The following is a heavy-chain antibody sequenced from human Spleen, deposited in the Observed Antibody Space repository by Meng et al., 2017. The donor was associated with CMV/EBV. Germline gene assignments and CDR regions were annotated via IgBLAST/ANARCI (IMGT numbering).Heavy chain of an antibody. CDR2: ISWNSGSI. J-gene: IGHJ4*02. V-gene: IGHV3-9*01. CDR1: GFTFDDYA. Sequence: SLKISCAASGFTFDDYAMHWVRQAPGKGLEWVSGISWNSGSIGYADSVKGRFTISRDNAKNSLYLQMNSLRAEDTALYYCAKDIGATTVTTFDYWGQGTLVTVSS. D-gene: IGHD4-17*01. CDR3: AKDIGATTVTTFDY.